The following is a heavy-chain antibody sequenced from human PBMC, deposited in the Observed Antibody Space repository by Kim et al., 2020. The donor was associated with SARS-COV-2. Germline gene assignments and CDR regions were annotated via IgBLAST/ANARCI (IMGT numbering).Heavy chain of an antibody. CDR3: ARDPIVVATSFYYYYGMDV. CDR1: GFTFSDYY. J-gene: IGHJ6*02. V-gene: IGHV3-11*01. D-gene: IGHD1-26*01. CDR2: ISSSGSTI. Sequence: GGSLRLSCAASGFTFSDYYMSWIRQAPGKGLEWVSYISSSGSTIYYADSVKGRFTISRDNAKNSLYLQMNSLRAEDTAVYYCARDPIVVATSFYYYYGMDVWGQGTTVTVSS.